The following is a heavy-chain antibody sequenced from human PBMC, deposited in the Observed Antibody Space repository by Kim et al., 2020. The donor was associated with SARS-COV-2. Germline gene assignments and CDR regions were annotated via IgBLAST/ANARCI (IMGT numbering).Heavy chain of an antibody. CDR2: INAGNGNT. D-gene: IGHD3-9*01. Sequence: ASVKVSCKASGYTFTSYAMHWVRQAPGQRLEWMGWINAGNGNTKYSQKFQGRVTITRDTSASTAYMELSSLRSEDTAVYYCARDPAYYDILTGYYYGMDVWGQGTTVTVSS. V-gene: IGHV1-3*01. CDR1: GYTFTSYA. J-gene: IGHJ6*02. CDR3: ARDPAYYDILTGYYYGMDV.